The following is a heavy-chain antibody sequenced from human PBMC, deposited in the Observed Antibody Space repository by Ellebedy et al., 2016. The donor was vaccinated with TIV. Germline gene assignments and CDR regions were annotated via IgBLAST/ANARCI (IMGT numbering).Heavy chain of an antibody. CDR2: IIPIFGTA. D-gene: IGHD4-17*01. Sequence: SVKVSCXASGGIFSSYAISWVRQAPGQGLEWMGGIIPIFGTANYAQKFQGRVTITADESTSTAYMERSNLRSDDTAVYYCARDTAPLSPNWFNPWGQGTLVTVSS. V-gene: IGHV1-69*13. J-gene: IGHJ5*02. CDR3: ARDTAPLSPNWFNP. CDR1: GGIFSSYA.